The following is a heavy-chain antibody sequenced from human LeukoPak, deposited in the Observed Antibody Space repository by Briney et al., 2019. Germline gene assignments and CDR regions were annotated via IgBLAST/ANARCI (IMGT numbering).Heavy chain of an antibody. D-gene: IGHD1-14*01. CDR3: ARETGRSYYFDY. CDR1: GFTVSSNY. V-gene: IGHV3-66*01. J-gene: IGHJ4*02. Sequence: GGSLRLSCAASGFTVSSNYMSWVRQAPGKGLEWVSVIYSGGSTYYADSVKGRFTISRDNSKNTLYLQMNSLRAEDTAVYYCARETGRSYYFDYWGQGTLVTVSS. CDR2: IYSGGST.